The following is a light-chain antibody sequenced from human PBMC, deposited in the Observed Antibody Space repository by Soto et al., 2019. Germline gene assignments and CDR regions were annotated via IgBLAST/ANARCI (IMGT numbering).Light chain of an antibody. CDR3: SSYAGSFYV. V-gene: IGLV2-8*01. Sequence: QSLPRPLASGCGSPGQSPPISCAGTSSDVGGYNYVSWYQQHPGKAPKLMIYEVSKRPSGVPDRFSGSKSGNTASLTVSGLQAEDEADYYCSSYAGSFYVFGTGTKVT. J-gene: IGLJ1*01. CDR1: SSDVGGYNY. CDR2: EVS.